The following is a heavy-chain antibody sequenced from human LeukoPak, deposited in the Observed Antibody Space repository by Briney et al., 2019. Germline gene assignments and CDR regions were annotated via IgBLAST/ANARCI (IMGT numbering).Heavy chain of an antibody. Sequence: ASVKVSCKASGYTFTSFDIIWVRQAPGQGLEWLGWISAYNGNTHYAQKFQGRVTMTTDTSTSTAYMELRSLRSDDTAVYYCARDVTTVTAVNNYWGQGTLVTVSP. D-gene: IGHD4-17*01. CDR3: ARDVTTVTAVNNY. CDR1: GYTFTSFD. V-gene: IGHV1-18*01. CDR2: ISAYNGNT. J-gene: IGHJ4*02.